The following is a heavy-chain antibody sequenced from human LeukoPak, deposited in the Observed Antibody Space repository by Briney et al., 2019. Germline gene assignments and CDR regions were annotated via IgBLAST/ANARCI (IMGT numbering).Heavy chain of an antibody. Sequence: SETLSLTCTVSGGSVSSGDYYWSWIRQPPGKGLEWIGYIYYSGSTYYNPSLKSRVTISVDTSKNQFSLKLGSVTAADTAVYYCARRNMLEYCSGGSCYPDYYYGMDVWGKGTTVTVSS. CDR2: IYYSGST. CDR1: GGSVSSGDYY. CDR3: ARRNMLEYCSGGSCYPDYYYGMDV. J-gene: IGHJ6*04. D-gene: IGHD2-15*01. V-gene: IGHV4-30-4*01.